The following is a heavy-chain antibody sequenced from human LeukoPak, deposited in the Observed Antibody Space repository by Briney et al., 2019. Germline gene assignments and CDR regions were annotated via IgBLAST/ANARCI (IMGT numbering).Heavy chain of an antibody. CDR1: GGTFSSYA. CDR3: ARGPITMVRGVISHFDY. V-gene: IGHV1-69*06. J-gene: IGHJ4*02. CDR2: IIPIFGTA. Sequence: ASVKVSCKASGGTFSSYAISWVRQAPGQGLEWMGGIIPIFGTANYAQKFQGRVTITADKSTSTAYMELSSLRSEDTAVYYCARGPITMVRGVISHFDYWGQGTLVTVSS. D-gene: IGHD3-10*01.